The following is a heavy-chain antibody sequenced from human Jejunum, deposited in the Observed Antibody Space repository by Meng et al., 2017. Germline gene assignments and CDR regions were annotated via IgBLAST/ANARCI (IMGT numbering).Heavy chain of an antibody. D-gene: IGHD1-26*01. CDR3: ARDHMGSLDY. V-gene: IGHV4-61*08. CDR2: AST. CDR1: GGSVSRAGYQ. J-gene: IGHJ4*02. Sequence: QVQLQESGPGLVRPPETLSLIFTVSGGSVSRAGYQWGWIRQPPGKGLEWIGYASTNYNPSLKSRVTISLDTSRNQFSLSLSSVTAADTAVYYCARDHMGSLDYWGQGILVTVSS.